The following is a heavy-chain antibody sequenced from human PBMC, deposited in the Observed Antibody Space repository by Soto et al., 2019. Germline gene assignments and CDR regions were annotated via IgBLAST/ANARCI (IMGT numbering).Heavy chain of an antibody. CDR3: ARGFPLWFDP. CDR2: MIPNSGNT. D-gene: IGHD3-16*02. V-gene: IGHV1-8*01. J-gene: IGHJ5*02. CDR1: GYTFTSYD. Sequence: GASVKVSCKASGYTFTSYDINWVRQATGQGLEWMGWMIPNSGNTGYSQKFQGRVTITRDTSASTAYMELSSLRSEDTAVYYCARGFPLWFDPWGQGTLVTVSS.